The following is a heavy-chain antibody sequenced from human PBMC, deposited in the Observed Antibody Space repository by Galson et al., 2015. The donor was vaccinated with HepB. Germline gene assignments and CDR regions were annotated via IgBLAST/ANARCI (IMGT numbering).Heavy chain of an antibody. V-gene: IGHV1-46*01. D-gene: IGHD6-13*01. J-gene: IGHJ4*02. CDR2: INPSGGST. Sequence: SVKVSCKASGYTFTSYYMHWVRQAPGQGLEWMGIINPSGGSTSYAQKFQGRVTMTRDTSTSTVYMELSSLRSEDTAVYYCATDLAAAGYFDYWGQGTLVTVSS. CDR1: GYTFTSYY. CDR3: ATDLAAAGYFDY.